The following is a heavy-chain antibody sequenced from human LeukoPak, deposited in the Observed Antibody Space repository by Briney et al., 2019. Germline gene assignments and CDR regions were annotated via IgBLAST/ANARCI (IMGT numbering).Heavy chain of an antibody. CDR1: GDSISGTYY. Sequence: SETLSLTCTVSGDSISGTYYWSWIRQPPGKGLEWTSYIYHTGTTDSNPSLKSRVTISLDTSKNQFSLKMSSVTAADTAVYYCARRWVYDKRAFDAWGQGTMVTVSS. CDR2: IYHTGTT. D-gene: IGHD3-16*01. V-gene: IGHV4-59*08. J-gene: IGHJ3*01. CDR3: ARRWVYDKRAFDA.